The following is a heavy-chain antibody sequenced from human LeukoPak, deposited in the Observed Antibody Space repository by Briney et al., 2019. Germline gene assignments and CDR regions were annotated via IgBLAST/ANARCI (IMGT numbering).Heavy chain of an antibody. V-gene: IGHV3-21*01. CDR3: ARVRDTATSYDAFDI. CDR1: GFTFSSYS. CDR2: ISSSSSYI. D-gene: IGHD5-18*01. Sequence: PGGSLRLSCAASGFTFSSYSMNWVRQAPGKGLEWVSSISSSSSYIYYADSVKGRFTISRDNAKNSLYLQMNSLRAEDTAVYYCARVRDTATSYDAFDIWGQGTMVTVSS. J-gene: IGHJ3*02.